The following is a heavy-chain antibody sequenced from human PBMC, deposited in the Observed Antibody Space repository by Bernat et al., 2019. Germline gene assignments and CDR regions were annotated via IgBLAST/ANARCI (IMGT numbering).Heavy chain of an antibody. CDR2: INHSGST. CDR3: ARGGPYCSSTSCELATISGWFDP. CDR1: GGSFSGYY. Sequence: QVQLKQWGAGLLKPSETLSLTCAVYGGSFSGYYWSWIRQPPGKGLEWIGEINHSGSTNYNPSLKSRVTISVDTSKNQFSLKLSSVTAADTAVYYCARGGPYCSSTSCELATISGWFDPWGQGTLVTVSS. V-gene: IGHV4-34*01. J-gene: IGHJ5*02. D-gene: IGHD2-2*01.